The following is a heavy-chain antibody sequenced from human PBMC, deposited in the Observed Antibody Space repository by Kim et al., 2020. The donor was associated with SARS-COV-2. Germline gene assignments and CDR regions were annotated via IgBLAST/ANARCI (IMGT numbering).Heavy chain of an antibody. Sequence: SVKGRFSISRDDSKSVAYLQMNSLKPEDTALYYCSRGTQYFFGDRGYYADHWGQGTLVTVSS. J-gene: IGHJ4*02. CDR3: SRGTQYFFGDRGYYADH. D-gene: IGHD3-22*01. V-gene: IGHV3-49*02.